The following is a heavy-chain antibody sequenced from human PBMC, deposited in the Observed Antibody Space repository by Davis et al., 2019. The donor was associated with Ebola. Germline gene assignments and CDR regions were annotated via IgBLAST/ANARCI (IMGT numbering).Heavy chain of an antibody. D-gene: IGHD2-15*01. J-gene: IGHJ4*02. V-gene: IGHV3-23*01. CDR1: GFTFSSYA. CDR3: AKESRRVVY. Sequence: GESLKIPCAASGFTFSSYAMSWVRQAPGKGLEWVSAISGSGGSTYYADSVKGRFTISRDNSKNTLYLQMNSLRAEDTAVYYCAKESRRVVYWGQGTLVTVSS. CDR2: ISGSGGST.